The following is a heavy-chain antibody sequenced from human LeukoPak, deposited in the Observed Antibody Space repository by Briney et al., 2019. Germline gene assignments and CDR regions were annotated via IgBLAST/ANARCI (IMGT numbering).Heavy chain of an antibody. CDR3: VKGYSGYDYNFDY. Sequence: PGGSLRLSCSASGFTFSSYAMHWVRQAPGKGLEYVSAISSNGGSTYYADSVKGRFTIARDYSKNTLYLQMSSLRAEDTAVYYCVKGYSGYDYNFDYWGQGTLVTVSS. CDR1: GFTFSSYA. CDR2: ISSNGGST. V-gene: IGHV3-64D*06. D-gene: IGHD5-12*01. J-gene: IGHJ4*02.